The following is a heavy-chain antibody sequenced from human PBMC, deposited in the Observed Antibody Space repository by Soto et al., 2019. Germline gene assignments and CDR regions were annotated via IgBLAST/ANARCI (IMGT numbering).Heavy chain of an antibody. J-gene: IGHJ4*02. CDR1: GGSISSGGYY. D-gene: IGHD3-10*01. V-gene: IGHV4-31*03. Sequence: QVQLQESGPGLVKPSQTLSLTCTVSGGSISSGGYYWSWIRQHPGRGLEWIGYIYYSGSTYYNPSLKSRVTISVDTSKNQFSLKLSSVTAADTAVYYCARGVTMVRGVIHTPYFDYWGQGTLVTVSS. CDR3: ARGVTMVRGVIHTPYFDY. CDR2: IYYSGST.